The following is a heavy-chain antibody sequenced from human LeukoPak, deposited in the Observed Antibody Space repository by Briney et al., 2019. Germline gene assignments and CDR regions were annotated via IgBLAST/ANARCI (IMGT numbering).Heavy chain of an antibody. J-gene: IGHJ3*02. D-gene: IGHD3-22*01. CDR3: TGITMIVETFDI. CDR1: GFTLSGSA. Sequence: GGSLRLSCAASGFTLSGSAMHWVRQASGKGLEWVGRIRSKANSYATAYGASVKGRFTISRDDSKNTAYLHLSSLKTEDTAVYYCTGITMIVETFDIWGQGTMVTVSS. V-gene: IGHV3-73*01. CDR2: IRSKANSYAT.